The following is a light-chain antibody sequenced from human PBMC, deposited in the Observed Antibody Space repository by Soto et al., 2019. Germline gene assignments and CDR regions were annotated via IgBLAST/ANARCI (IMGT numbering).Light chain of an antibody. CDR2: DAS. Sequence: EIVLTQSPATLSLSPGEGATLSCRASQSVGSILAWYQQKPGQAPRLLIYDASNRATGIPARISGSGSATDFTLTISSLEPEDFAVYYCQQRSNWPLTFGGGTKVEIK. CDR3: QQRSNWPLT. J-gene: IGKJ4*01. CDR1: QSVGSI. V-gene: IGKV3-11*01.